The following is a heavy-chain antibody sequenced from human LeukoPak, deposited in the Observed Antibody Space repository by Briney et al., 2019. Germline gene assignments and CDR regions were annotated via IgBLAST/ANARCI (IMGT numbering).Heavy chain of an antibody. J-gene: IGHJ4*02. CDR2: IYTSGST. CDR1: GASISSYY. Sequence: SETLSLTCTVSGASISSYYWSWIRQPAGKGLEWIGRIYTSGSTNYNPSLKSRVTMSIDTSKNQLSLKLSSAIAADTAVYSCAREGRGSGLLDYWGQGTLVTVSS. D-gene: IGHD3-10*01. V-gene: IGHV4-4*07. CDR3: AREGRGSGLLDY.